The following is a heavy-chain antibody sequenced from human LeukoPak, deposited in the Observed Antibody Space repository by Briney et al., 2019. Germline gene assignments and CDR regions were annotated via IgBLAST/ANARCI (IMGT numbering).Heavy chain of an antibody. CDR1: GGTFSSYA. D-gene: IGHD2-2*01. Sequence: ASVKVSCKASGGTFSSYAIIWVRQAPGQGLEWMGGIIPIFGTANYAQKFQGRVTITTDESTSTAYMELSSLRSEDTAVYYCASPGCSSTSCYASFDYWGQGTLVTVSS. CDR3: ASPGCSSTSCYASFDY. V-gene: IGHV1-69*05. CDR2: IIPIFGTA. J-gene: IGHJ4*02.